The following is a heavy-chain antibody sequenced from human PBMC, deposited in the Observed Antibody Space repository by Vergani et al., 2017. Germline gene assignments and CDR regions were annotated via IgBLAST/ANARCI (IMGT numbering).Heavy chain of an antibody. D-gene: IGHD2-15*01. CDR2: SYWDDDK. Sequence: QVTLKESGPVLVKPTETLTLTCTVSGFSLSTSGVGVGWLRQPPGKALEWLALSYWDDDKRYSPSLKSRLTITKDTSKNQVVLTMTNMDPVDTATYYCAHSRDGGGGAYYFDYWGQGTLVTVSS. J-gene: IGHJ4*02. CDR1: GFSLSTSGVG. CDR3: AHSRDGGGGAYYFDY. V-gene: IGHV2-5*02.